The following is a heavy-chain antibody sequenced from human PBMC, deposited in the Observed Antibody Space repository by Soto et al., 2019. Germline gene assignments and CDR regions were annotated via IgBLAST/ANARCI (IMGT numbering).Heavy chain of an antibody. Sequence: QVQLQESGPGLVKPSETLSLTCTVSGGSITDYSWVWIRQPAGKGLEWIGRIFSSGSTNYNPSLKGRITMSLDTSKNQLSLKLTSATATDTAVYFCAREPGVVVTADNWFDPWGQGILVTVSS. D-gene: IGHD2-21*02. J-gene: IGHJ5*02. CDR3: AREPGVVVTADNWFDP. CDR2: IFSSGST. V-gene: IGHV4-4*07. CDR1: GGSITDYS.